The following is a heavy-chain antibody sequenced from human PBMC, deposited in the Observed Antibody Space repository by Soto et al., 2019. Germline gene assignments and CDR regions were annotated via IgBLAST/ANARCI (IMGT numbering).Heavy chain of an antibody. CDR1: GYTFTSYG. Sequence: QVQLVQSGAEVKKPGASVKVSCKASGYTFTSYGISWVRQAPGQGLEWMGWISAYNGNTNYAQKLQGRVTMTTDTSKSTAYMELRSLRSDDTAVYYCARVYIVLMVYATPYYMDVWGKGTTVTVSS. D-gene: IGHD2-8*01. CDR2: ISAYNGNT. CDR3: ARVYIVLMVYATPYYMDV. J-gene: IGHJ6*03. V-gene: IGHV1-18*01.